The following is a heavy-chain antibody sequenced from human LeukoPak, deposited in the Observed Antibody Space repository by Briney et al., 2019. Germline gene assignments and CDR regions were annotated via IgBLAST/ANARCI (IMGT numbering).Heavy chain of an antibody. Sequence: GRSLRLSCAASGFTFSSYWMSWVRQAPGKGLEWVANIKKDGSEKYYVDSVKGRFTISRDNAKKSLYLQMNSLRAEDTAVYYCARHLSGITGYTYGRGIDYWGQGTLLTVSS. CDR3: ARHLSGITGYTYGRGIDY. J-gene: IGHJ4*02. CDR1: GFTFSSYW. CDR2: IKKDGSEK. V-gene: IGHV3-7*01. D-gene: IGHD5-18*01.